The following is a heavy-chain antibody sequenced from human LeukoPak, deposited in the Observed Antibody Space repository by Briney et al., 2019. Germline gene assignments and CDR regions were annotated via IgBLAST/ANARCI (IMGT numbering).Heavy chain of an antibody. CDR3: ARDRPYYYDSSGYPPLDY. D-gene: IGHD3-22*01. CDR1: RFTFSSYW. V-gene: IGHV3-21*01. J-gene: IGHJ4*02. Sequence: GGSLRLSCAASRFTFSSYWMSWVRQAPGKGLEWVSSISSSSSYIYYADSVKGRFTISRDNARNSLYLQMNSLRAEDTAVYYCARDRPYYYDSSGYPPLDYWGQGTLVTVSS. CDR2: ISSSSSYI.